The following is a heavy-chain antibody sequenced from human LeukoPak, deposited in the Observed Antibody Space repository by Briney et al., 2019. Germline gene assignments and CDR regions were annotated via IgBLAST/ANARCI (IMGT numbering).Heavy chain of an antibody. D-gene: IGHD3-3*01. CDR2: TNGSGTST. J-gene: IGHJ3*02. CDR3: AKSIGDFGSGYYGSVTYYPFDI. CDR1: GLTFSSYA. V-gene: IGHV3-23*01. Sequence: GYLSLSCAASGLTFSSYAMSWDRQAPGKGLEWGISTNGSGTSTYYTDSVKGPITIYRDKSKNTLYLQINSSRAEDTAVYYCAKSIGDFGSGYYGSVTYYPFDIWGQGTLVTVSS.